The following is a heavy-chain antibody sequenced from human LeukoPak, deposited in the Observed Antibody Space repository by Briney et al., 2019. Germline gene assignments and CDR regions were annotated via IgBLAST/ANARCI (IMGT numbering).Heavy chain of an antibody. V-gene: IGHV4-39*01. J-gene: IGHJ5*02. CDR2: IYYSGST. CDR1: GGSISSSSYY. CDR3: ARHVGGSYCSSTSCYIFGWFDP. Sequence: SETLSLTCTVSGGSISSSSYYWGWIRQPPGKGLEWIGSIYYSGSTYYNPSLKSRVTISVDTSKNQFSLKLSSVTAADTAVYYCARHVGGSYCSSTSCYIFGWFDPWGQGTLVTVSS. D-gene: IGHD2-2*01.